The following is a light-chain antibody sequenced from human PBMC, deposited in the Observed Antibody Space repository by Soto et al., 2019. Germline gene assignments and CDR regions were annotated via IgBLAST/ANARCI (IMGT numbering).Light chain of an antibody. Sequence: QLVLTQPPSVSGAPGQRVTISCTGSSSNIGAGYDVHWYQQLLGTAPKLLIYGNTNRPSGVPDRFSGSKSGTSASLAITGLQAGDEADYYCQSYDTRLSDYVFGTGTKLTVL. J-gene: IGLJ1*01. CDR1: SSNIGAGYD. V-gene: IGLV1-40*01. CDR3: QSYDTRLSDYV. CDR2: GNT.